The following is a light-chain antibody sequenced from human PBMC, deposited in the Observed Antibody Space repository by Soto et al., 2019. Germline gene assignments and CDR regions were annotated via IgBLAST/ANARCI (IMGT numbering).Light chain of an antibody. CDR1: KSLLHSNGYNY. V-gene: IGKV2-28*01. Sequence: DIVMTQSPLSLPVTPGEPASISCRSSKSLLHSNGYNYLDWYLQKPGQSPQLLIYLGSNRASGVPDRFSGSGSGTDFTLNISRVEAEDVGVYYCMQALQTPITFGQGTRLEIK. CDR2: LGS. CDR3: MQALQTPIT. J-gene: IGKJ5*01.